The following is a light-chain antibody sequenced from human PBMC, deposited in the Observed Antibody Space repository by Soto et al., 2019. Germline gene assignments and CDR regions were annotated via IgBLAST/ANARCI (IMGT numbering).Light chain of an antibody. CDR3: QHYHT. CDR1: QSVSSN. J-gene: IGKJ1*01. Sequence: EIVRTRSPASRSGSPGERATLSCRAAQSVSSNLAWYQQKPGQAPRLLIFDASSRATYVPARFSGSGSGTDFTLTISRLEPEDLSVYYCQHYHTFGQGTKVDIK. V-gene: IGKV3-15*01. CDR2: DAS.